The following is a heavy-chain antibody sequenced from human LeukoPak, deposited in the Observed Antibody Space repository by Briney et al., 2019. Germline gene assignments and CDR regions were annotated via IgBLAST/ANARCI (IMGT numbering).Heavy chain of an antibody. CDR3: ARTVGAPYYFDC. Sequence: SVQDSCQASGGIFSSYVISWVRQAPGRGLEWVGGNNPIFGTANYAQKVQGRVTITADESTSTAYMELSSLRSEDTAVYFCARTVGAPYYFDCGGQGTRVTVSS. V-gene: IGHV1-69*13. D-gene: IGHD1-26*01. J-gene: IGHJ4*02. CDR2: NNPIFGTA. CDR1: GGIFSSYV.